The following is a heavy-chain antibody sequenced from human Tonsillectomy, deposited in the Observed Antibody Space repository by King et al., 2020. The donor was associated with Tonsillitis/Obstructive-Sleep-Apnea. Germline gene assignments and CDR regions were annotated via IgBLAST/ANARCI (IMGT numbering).Heavy chain of an antibody. CDR3: AREGGYDYIWGSYRYAFDY. CDR1: GHTFTSYA. D-gene: IGHD3-16*02. J-gene: IGHJ4*02. V-gene: IGHV7-4-1*02. CDR2: INTNTGNP. Sequence: QLVQSGSELKKPGASVKVSCKASGHTFTSYAMNWVRQAPGQGLEWMGWINTNTGNPTYAQGFTGRFVFSLDTSVSTAYLQISSLKAEDTAVYYCAREGGYDYIWGSYRYAFDYWGQGTLVTVSS.